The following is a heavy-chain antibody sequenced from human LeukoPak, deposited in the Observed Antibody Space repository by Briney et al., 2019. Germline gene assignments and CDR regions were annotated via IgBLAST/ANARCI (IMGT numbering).Heavy chain of an antibody. CDR3: AREHTVTNDYYYYMDV. J-gene: IGHJ6*03. CDR2: IYYSGST. CDR1: GGSISSYY. D-gene: IGHD4-11*01. V-gene: IGHV4-59*01. Sequence: SETLSLTCTVSGGSISSYYWSWIRQPPGKGLEWIGYIYYSGSTNYNPSLKSRVAISVDTSKNQFSLKLSSVTAADTAVYYCAREHTVTNDYYYYMDVWGKGTTVTVSS.